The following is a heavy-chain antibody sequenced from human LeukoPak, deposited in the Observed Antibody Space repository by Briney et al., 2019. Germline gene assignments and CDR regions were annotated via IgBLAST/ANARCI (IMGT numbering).Heavy chain of an antibody. D-gene: IGHD3-3*01. J-gene: IGHJ5*02. V-gene: IGHV1-69*05. CDR2: IIPIFGTA. Sequence: SVKVSCKASGGTFSSYAISWMRQAPGQGLEWMGGIIPIFGTANYAQKFQGRVTITTDESTSTAYMELSSLRSEDTAVYYCARYGVPITIFGVVIRYNWFDPWGQGTLVTVSS. CDR3: ARYGVPITIFGVVIRYNWFDP. CDR1: GGTFSSYA.